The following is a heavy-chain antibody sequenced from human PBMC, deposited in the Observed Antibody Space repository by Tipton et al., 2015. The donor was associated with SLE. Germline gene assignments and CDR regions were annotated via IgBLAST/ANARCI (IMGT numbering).Heavy chain of an antibody. CDR1: GGSFSGYY. CDR2: INHSGST. V-gene: IGHV4-34*01. J-gene: IGHJ4*02. D-gene: IGHD6-6*01. CDR3: ARRRRGIAARPWYFDY. Sequence: LRLSCAVYGGSFSGYYWSWFRQPPGKGLEWIGGINHSGSTNYNPSLKSRVTISVETSKNQFSLKRSSVTAADTAVYYCARRRRGIAARPWYFDYWGQGTLVTFSS.